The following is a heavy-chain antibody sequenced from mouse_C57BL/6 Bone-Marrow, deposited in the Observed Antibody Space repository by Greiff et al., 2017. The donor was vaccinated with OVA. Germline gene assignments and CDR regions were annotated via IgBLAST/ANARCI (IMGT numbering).Heavy chain of an antibody. CDR3: ARSYGSPDDYAMDD. D-gene: IGHD1-1*01. V-gene: IGHV1-19*01. Sequence: EVQLVESGPVLVKPGASVKMSCKASGYTFTDYYMNWVKQSHGKSLEWIGVINPYNGGTSYNQKFKGKATLTVDKSSSTAYMELNSLTSEDSAVEYWARSYGSPDDYAMDDWGKGTSVTVAS. CDR1: GYTFTDYY. J-gene: IGHJ4*01. CDR2: INPYNGGT.